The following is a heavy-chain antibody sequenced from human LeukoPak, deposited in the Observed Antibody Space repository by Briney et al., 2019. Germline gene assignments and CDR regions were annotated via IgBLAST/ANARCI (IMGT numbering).Heavy chain of an antibody. CDR1: FFPVSSND. V-gene: IGHV3-53*01. D-gene: IGHD3-10*01. J-gene: IGHJ5*02. Sequence: SGGSLRLSCAASFFPVSSNDMSGVRQAPGKGLQWVSVIFSDGSTYYADPVKGRFTISRDNSKNVLYLQMNSLRAEDTAVYYCARGLTMVRGVLNWFDPWGQGTLVTVSS. CDR2: IFSDGST. CDR3: ARGLTMVRGVLNWFDP.